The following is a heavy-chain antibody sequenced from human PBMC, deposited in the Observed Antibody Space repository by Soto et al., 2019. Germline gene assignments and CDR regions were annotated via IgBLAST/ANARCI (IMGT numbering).Heavy chain of an antibody. CDR1: GYTFTSYG. D-gene: IGHD1-7*01. Sequence: VASVKVSCKASGYTFTSYGISWVLQAPGQGLEWMGWISAYNGNTNYAQKLQGRVTMTTDTSTSTAYMELRSLRSDDTAVYYCARDLRITGTTHWFDPWGQGTLVTV. J-gene: IGHJ5*02. CDR2: ISAYNGNT. V-gene: IGHV1-18*04. CDR3: ARDLRITGTTHWFDP.